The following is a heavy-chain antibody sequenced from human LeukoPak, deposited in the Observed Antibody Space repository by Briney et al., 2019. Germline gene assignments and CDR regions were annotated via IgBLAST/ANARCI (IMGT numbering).Heavy chain of an antibody. CDR3: ARGTAATAGIDY. V-gene: IGHV3-74*01. D-gene: IGHD6-13*01. Sequence: GGSLRLSCAVSGFNFSTYWRHWVRQAPGKGLMWVSLINTDGSATTYGDSAKGRFTVSRDNDKNSLFLEMNSLRVEDTAVYYCARGTAATAGIDYWGQGTLVTVSS. CDR1: GFNFSTYW. J-gene: IGHJ4*02. CDR2: INTDGSAT.